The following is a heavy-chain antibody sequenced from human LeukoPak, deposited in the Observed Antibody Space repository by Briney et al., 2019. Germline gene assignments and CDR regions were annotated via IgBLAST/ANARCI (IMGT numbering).Heavy chain of an antibody. D-gene: IGHD3-10*01. J-gene: IGHJ5*02. V-gene: IGHV3-23*01. Sequence: PGGSLRLSCAASGFTFSSYAISWVRQAPGKGLEWGSAISGGGGSTYYADSVKGRFTISRDNSKNTLYLQMNSLRAEDTAVYDCAKDLYEQGSPRVLRWFDPWGQGTLVTVSS. CDR3: AKDLYEQGSPRVLRWFDP. CDR2: ISGGGGST. CDR1: GFTFSSYA.